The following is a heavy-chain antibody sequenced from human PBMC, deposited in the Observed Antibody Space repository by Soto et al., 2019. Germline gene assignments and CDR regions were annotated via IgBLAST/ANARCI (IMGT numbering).Heavy chain of an antibody. CDR3: ADEMYGSGSSGAAY. CDR1: GFSLSTSGVG. V-gene: IGHV2-5*02. D-gene: IGHD3-10*01. J-gene: IGHJ4*02. CDR2: IYWDDDK. Sequence: QITLKESGPTLVKPTQTLTLTCTFSGFSLSTSGVGVGWIRQPPGKALEWLALIYWDDDKRYRTSLKSRLTIAKDTSKNQVVLTMTNMDPVDTATYYCADEMYGSGSSGAAYWGQGTLVTVSS.